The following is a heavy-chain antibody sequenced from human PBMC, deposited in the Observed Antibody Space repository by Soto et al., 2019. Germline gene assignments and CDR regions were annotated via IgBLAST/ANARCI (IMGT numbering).Heavy chain of an antibody. V-gene: IGHV4-59*01. J-gene: IGHJ4*02. CDR2: IYYSGST. CDR3: ARYYDFWSGDEPFPYYFDY. Sequence: QVQLQESGPGLVKPSETLSLTCTVSGGSISSYYWSWIRQPPGKGLEWIGYIYYSGSTNYNPSLKSLVTISVYTSKNQFSLKLSSVTAADTAVYYCARYYDFWSGDEPFPYYFDYWGQGTLVTVSS. CDR1: GGSISSYY. D-gene: IGHD3-3*01.